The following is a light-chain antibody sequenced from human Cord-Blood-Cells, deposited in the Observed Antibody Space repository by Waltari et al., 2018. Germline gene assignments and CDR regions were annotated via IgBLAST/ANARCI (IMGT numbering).Light chain of an antibody. CDR1: QSISSY. Sequence: DIQMTQSQPSLSGSVGDRVTITCRASQSISSYLNWYQQKQGKAPKLLIYAASSLQSGVPSRFSGSGSGTDITLTISSLQPEDFATYYCQQSYSTLMYSFGQGTKLEIK. V-gene: IGKV1-39*01. J-gene: IGKJ2*03. CDR2: AAS. CDR3: QQSYSTLMYS.